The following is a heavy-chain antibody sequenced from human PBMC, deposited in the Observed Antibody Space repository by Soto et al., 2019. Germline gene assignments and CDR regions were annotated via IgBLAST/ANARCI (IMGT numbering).Heavy chain of an antibody. V-gene: IGHV3-23*01. D-gene: IGHD2-2*01. CDR1: GFTCGSYS. CDR2: ISVSGGSA. Sequence: GGSLRFSSAASGFTCGSYSMSWVRQAPWKRLGWVSAISVSGGSAYYADSVKGRFTISRDNSKNTLYLQMNSLRAEDTAVYYCANVKPVSYGMGVSGQVTRVTVSS. CDR3: ANVKPVSYGMGV. J-gene: IGHJ6*02.